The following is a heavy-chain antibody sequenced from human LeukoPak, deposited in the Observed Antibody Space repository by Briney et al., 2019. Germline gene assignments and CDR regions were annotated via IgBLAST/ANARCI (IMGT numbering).Heavy chain of an antibody. Sequence: PAETLSLTCTVSGGSISSYYWSWIRQPAGKGRGWIGRIYTSGSTNYNPSLKSRVTMSVDRSKNQFFLKLSSVTAADTAVYYCARGAHDAFDIWGQGTMVTASS. V-gene: IGHV4-4*07. CDR2: IYTSGST. CDR1: GGSISSYY. J-gene: IGHJ3*02. CDR3: ARGAHDAFDI.